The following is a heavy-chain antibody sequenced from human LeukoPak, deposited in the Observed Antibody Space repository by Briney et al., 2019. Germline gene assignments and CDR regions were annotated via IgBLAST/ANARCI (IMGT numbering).Heavy chain of an antibody. V-gene: IGHV3-7*01. J-gene: IGHJ6*02. D-gene: IGHD2-21*02. CDR2: IKQEGSEK. CDR3: ARDEGDSNGGLYYGMDV. CDR1: GFTFSSYW. Sequence: GALRLSFAAPGFTFSSYWMSWVRQAPGKGLEWVANIKQEGSEKYYVDSVKGRFTISRDNAKNSLYLQMNSLRAEDTAVYYCARDEGDSNGGLYYGMDVWGQGTTVTVSS.